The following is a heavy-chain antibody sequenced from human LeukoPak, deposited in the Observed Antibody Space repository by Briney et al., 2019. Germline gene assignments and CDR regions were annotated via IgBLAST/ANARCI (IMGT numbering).Heavy chain of an antibody. CDR1: GYIFINFW. J-gene: IGHJ4*02. V-gene: IGHV5-51*01. D-gene: IGHD2-15*01. CDR2: IYPADSDT. CDR3: ARQEAYCKNGRCYSWKSIDY. Sequence: GESLLIPCWGSGYIFINFWIAWVRHLPGKGLEYMGIIYPADSDTRYSPSFQGQVTILVDKTISTAYLQQINLKASDSAVVYFARQEAYCKNGRCYSWKSIDYWGQGTLVTVSS.